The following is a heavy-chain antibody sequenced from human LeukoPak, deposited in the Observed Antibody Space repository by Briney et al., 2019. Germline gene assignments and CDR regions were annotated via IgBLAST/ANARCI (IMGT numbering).Heavy chain of an antibody. CDR2: INPNSGGT. Sequence: ASVKVSCKASGYTFTGYYMHWVRQAPGQGLEGMGWINPNSGGTNYAQKFQGRVTMTRDTSISTAYMELSRLRSDDTAVYYCARPYPYDVDAFDIWGQGTMVTVSS. D-gene: IGHD3-3*01. CDR1: GYTFTGYY. V-gene: IGHV1-2*02. CDR3: ARPYPYDVDAFDI. J-gene: IGHJ3*02.